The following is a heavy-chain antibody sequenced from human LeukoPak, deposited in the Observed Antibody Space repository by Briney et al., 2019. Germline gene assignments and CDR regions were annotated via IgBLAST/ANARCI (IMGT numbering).Heavy chain of an antibody. CDR3: ARRAAYNSAWYHTDF. D-gene: IGHD6-19*01. Sequence: GGSLRLPCAASGFTFRSYAMSWVRQAPGKGLEWVSAISGGGGSTFYADSVKGRFTISRDNSKNTLFLQMNGLRAEDTAVYYCARRAAYNSAWYHTDFWGQGTLVTVSS. CDR1: GFTFRSYA. V-gene: IGHV3-23*01. J-gene: IGHJ4*02. CDR2: ISGGGGST.